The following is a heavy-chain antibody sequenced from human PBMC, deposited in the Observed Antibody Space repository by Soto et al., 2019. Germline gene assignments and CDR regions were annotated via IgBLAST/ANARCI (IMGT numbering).Heavy chain of an antibody. V-gene: IGHV4-34*01. J-gene: IGHJ3*02. Sequence: PSETLSLTCAVYGGSFRGYYWSWVRQPPGKGLEWIGEINHSGSTNYNPSLKSRVTISVDTSKNQFSLKLSSVTAADTAVYYCAREGRGSYYVYAFDIWGQGTMVT. CDR1: GGSFRGYY. CDR3: AREGRGSYYVYAFDI. D-gene: IGHD1-26*01. CDR2: INHSGST.